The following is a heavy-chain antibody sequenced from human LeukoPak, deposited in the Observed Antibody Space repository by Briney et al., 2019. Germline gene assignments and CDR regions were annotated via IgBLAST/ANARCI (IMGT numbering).Heavy chain of an antibody. CDR1: GFTFDDYA. D-gene: IGHD3-22*01. CDR2: ISGSGGST. CDR3: AKDPVPYFDSSGYYPS. Sequence: GGSLRLSCAASGFTFDDYAMHWVRQAPGKGLEWVSAISGSGGSTYYADSVKGRLTISRDNSKNTLYLQMNSLRAEDTAVYYCAKDPVPYFDSSGYYPSWGQGTLVTVSS. J-gene: IGHJ4*02. V-gene: IGHV3-23*01.